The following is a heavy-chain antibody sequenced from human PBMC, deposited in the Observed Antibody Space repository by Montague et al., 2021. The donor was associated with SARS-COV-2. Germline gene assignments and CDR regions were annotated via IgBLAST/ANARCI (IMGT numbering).Heavy chain of an antibody. D-gene: IGHD1-7*01. CDR1: GGSISSGDYY. Sequence: SETLSLTCTVSGGSISSGDYYWTWIRQPPGKGLEWIGYIYYSGSTYYNPSLRSRVIISIDTSKNQFSLKVSSVTAADTAVYYCAAGRLISDSEWNYPYYYYGMHVWGQGTTVAVSS. CDR2: IYYSGST. J-gene: IGHJ6*02. V-gene: IGHV4-30-4*01. CDR3: AAGRLISDSEWNYPYYYYGMHV.